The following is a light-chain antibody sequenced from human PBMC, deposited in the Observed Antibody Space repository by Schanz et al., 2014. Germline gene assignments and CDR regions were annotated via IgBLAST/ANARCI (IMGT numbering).Light chain of an antibody. CDR1: SSDVGGYKY. CDR2: DVS. CDR3: CSYTGTSTLYV. J-gene: IGLJ1*01. Sequence: QSALTQPASVSGSPGQSITISCTGTSSDVGGYKYVSWYQQHPGKAPKLMIYDVSNRPSGVSNRFSGSKSGSTASLTISGLQAEDEADYYYCSYTGTSTLYVFGTGTKLTVL. V-gene: IGLV2-14*01.